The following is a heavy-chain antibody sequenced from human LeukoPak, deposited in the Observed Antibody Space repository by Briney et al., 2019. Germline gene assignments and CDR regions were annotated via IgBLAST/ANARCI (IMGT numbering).Heavy chain of an antibody. D-gene: IGHD6-13*01. CDR1: GFTFSSYP. CDR2: IYSGGNT. CDR3: TRDTPGIAASVSGG. V-gene: IGHV3-53*01. Sequence: GGSLRLSCAASGFTFSSYPMNWVRQAPGKGLEWVALIYSGGNTHYADSVKGRFTISRDNSKNTLYLQMSSLRVEDTAVYYCTRDTPGIAASVSGGWGQGTLVTVSS. J-gene: IGHJ4*02.